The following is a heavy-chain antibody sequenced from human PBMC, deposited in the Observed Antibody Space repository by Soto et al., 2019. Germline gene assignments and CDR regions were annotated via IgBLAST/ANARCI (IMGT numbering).Heavy chain of an antibody. J-gene: IGHJ6*03. Sequence: GGSLRLSCAASGFTFSSYSMNWVRQAPGKGLEWVSYISSSSSTIYYADSVKGRFTISRDNSKNTLYLQMNSLRAEDTAVYYCAKDWARITMVRGVISEAYYYYMDVWGKGTTVTVSS. CDR2: ISSSSSTI. V-gene: IGHV3-48*01. CDR3: AKDWARITMVRGVISEAYYYYMDV. CDR1: GFTFSSYS. D-gene: IGHD3-10*01.